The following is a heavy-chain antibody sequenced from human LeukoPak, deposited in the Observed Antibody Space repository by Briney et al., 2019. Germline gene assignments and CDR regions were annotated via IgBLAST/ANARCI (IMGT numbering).Heavy chain of an antibody. CDR3: ARASDFWSGYALGH. Sequence: GGSLRLSCAASGFTFSSYWMSWVRQAPGKGLEWVANIKQDGSEKYYVDSVKGRFTISRDNAKNSLYLQMNSLRAEDTAVYYCARASDFWSGYALGHWGQGTLVTVSS. CDR1: GFTFSSYW. V-gene: IGHV3-7*01. CDR2: IKQDGSEK. D-gene: IGHD3-3*01. J-gene: IGHJ4*02.